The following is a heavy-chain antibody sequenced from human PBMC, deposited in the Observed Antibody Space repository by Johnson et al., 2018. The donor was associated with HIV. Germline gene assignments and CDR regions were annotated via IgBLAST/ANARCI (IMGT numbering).Heavy chain of an antibody. CDR3: ARVSLAYSYGYDAFDI. CDR2: IGTAGDT. Sequence: VQLVESGGSLVKPGGSLRLSCAASGFSFSNTWMSWVRQATGKGLEWVSAIGTAGDTYYPGSVKGRFTISRENAKNSLYLQMNSLRTEDTAVYYCARVSLAYSYGYDAFDIWGQGTMVTVSS. J-gene: IGHJ3*02. V-gene: IGHV3-13*01. D-gene: IGHD5-18*01. CDR1: GFSFSNTW.